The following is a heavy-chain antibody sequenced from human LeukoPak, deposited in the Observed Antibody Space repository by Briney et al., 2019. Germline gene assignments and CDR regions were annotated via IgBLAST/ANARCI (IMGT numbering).Heavy chain of an antibody. CDR2: ISTYNGDT. CDR3: AREWWGYDVLTGDNWFDP. CDR1: GYPFTTYG. D-gene: IGHD3-9*01. Sequence: ASVKVSCKTSGYPFTTYGINWVRQAPGQGLEWMGWISTYNGDTNYAQKFQGRVTMTTDTSTSTAYIELRSLTSDDTAAYYCAREWWGYDVLTGDNWFDPWGQGTLVTVSS. V-gene: IGHV1-18*01. J-gene: IGHJ5*02.